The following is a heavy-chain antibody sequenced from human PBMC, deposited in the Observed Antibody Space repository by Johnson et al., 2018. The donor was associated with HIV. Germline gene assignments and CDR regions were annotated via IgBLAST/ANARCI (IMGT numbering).Heavy chain of an antibody. CDR3: ARDWVQLPDYYDPVFFDI. D-gene: IGHD3-22*01. V-gene: IGHV3-11*04. Sequence: QVQLVESGGGLVKPGGSLRLSCAASGFTFSDYYMSWIRQAPGKGLEWVSYISSSGSTIYYADSVKGRFTISRDNAKNSLYLQMNSLRAEDTAVYYCARDWVQLPDYYDPVFFDIWGQGTMVTVSS. CDR1: GFTFSDYY. J-gene: IGHJ3*02. CDR2: ISSSGSTI.